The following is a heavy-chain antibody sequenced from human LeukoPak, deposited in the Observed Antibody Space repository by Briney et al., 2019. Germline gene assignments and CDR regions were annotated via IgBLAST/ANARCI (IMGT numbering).Heavy chain of an antibody. V-gene: IGHV1-69*04. CDR1: GGTFSSYA. CDR3: ARPLAVEMATILNY. Sequence: SVKVSCKASGGTFSSYAISWVRQAPGQGLEWMGRIIPILGIANYAQKFQGRVAITADKSTSTAYMELSSLRSEDTAVYYCARPLAVEMATILNYWGQGTLVTVSS. D-gene: IGHD5-24*01. CDR2: IIPILGIA. J-gene: IGHJ4*02.